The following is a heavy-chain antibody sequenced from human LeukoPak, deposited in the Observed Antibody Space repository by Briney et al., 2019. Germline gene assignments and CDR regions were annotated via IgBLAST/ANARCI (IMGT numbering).Heavy chain of an antibody. CDR3: AKLGKTENHYGSGRFSYYYYMDV. J-gene: IGHJ6*03. D-gene: IGHD3-10*01. Sequence: GGSLRLSCAASGFTFSNYGMHWVRQAPGKGLEWVAFVRSDGINKYHADSVKGRFTISRDNSKNTLYLQMNSLRAEDTAVYYCAKLGKTENHYGSGRFSYYYYMDVWGKGTTVTISS. V-gene: IGHV3-30*02. CDR1: GFTFSNYG. CDR2: VRSDGINK.